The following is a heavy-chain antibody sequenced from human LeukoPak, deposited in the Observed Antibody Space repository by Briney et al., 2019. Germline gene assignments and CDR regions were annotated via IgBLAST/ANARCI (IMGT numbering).Heavy chain of an antibody. J-gene: IGHJ4*02. V-gene: IGHV3-20*04. CDR1: GFTFDDYG. Sequence: GGSLRLSCAASGFTFDDYGMSWVRQAPGKGLEWVSGINWNGGSPGYTHSVKGRFTISRDNAKSSLYLQMNSLRAEDTALYYCARAVLYSSSQYYFDYWGQGTLVTVSS. CDR2: INWNGGSP. D-gene: IGHD6-13*01. CDR3: ARAVLYSSSQYYFDY.